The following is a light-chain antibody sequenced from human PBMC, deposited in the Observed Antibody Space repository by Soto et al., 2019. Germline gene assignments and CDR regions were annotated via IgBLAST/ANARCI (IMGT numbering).Light chain of an antibody. CDR1: QSVSSSY. Sequence: EIVLTQSPGTLSLSPGERATLSCRASQSVSSSYLAWYQQKPGQAPRLLIYDASRATGIPDRFSGSGSGTDFTLTITRLEPEDFAVYYCQHSGPSALFGPGTKVDI. J-gene: IGKJ3*01. CDR2: DAS. CDR3: QHSGPSAL. V-gene: IGKV3-20*01.